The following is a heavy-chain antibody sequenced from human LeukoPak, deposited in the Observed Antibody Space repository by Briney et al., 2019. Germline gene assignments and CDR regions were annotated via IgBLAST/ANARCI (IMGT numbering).Heavy chain of an antibody. CDR3: ARGGLVTGTKYALEY. D-gene: IGHD1-7*01. J-gene: IGHJ4*02. V-gene: IGHV3-30*01. CDR1: GFIFSYHA. CDR2: ISYDGTDE. Sequence: PGGSLRLSCTASGFIFSYHAMHWVRQAPGKGLEWVAIISYDGTDENFADSVEGRFTISRDNSMNTLYLQMNSLRPEDTAVYFRARGGLVTGTKYALEYWGQGTLVTVYS.